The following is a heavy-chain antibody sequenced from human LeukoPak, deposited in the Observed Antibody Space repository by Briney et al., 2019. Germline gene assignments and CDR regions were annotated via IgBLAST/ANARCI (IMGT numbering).Heavy chain of an antibody. CDR2: ITSGGSST. J-gene: IGHJ4*02. V-gene: IGHV3-74*01. CDR3: ARDYEVGSPFDS. Sequence: TGGSLRLSCAASGFTFSNYWMHWVRQAPGEGLVWVSRITSGGSSTSYADSVKGRFTISRDNAKNTLYLQMNSLGAEDTAVYYCARDYEVGSPFDSWGQGTLVTVSS. D-gene: IGHD3-3*01. CDR1: GFTFSNYW.